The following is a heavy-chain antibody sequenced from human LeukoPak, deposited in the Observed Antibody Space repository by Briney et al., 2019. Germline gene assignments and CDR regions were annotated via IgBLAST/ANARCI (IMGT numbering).Heavy chain of an antibody. CDR1: GGSFSNYY. CDR2: INHSGSI. V-gene: IGHV4-34*01. Sequence: SSETLSLTCAVYGGSFSNYYWSWIRQSPGKGLDWIGEINHSGSINYNPSLKSRFTISVDTSKNQFSLKLSSVTAADTAVYYCARGGGEYRYDPYFDYWGQGTLVTVSS. D-gene: IGHD5-18*01. CDR3: ARGGGEYRYDPYFDY. J-gene: IGHJ4*02.